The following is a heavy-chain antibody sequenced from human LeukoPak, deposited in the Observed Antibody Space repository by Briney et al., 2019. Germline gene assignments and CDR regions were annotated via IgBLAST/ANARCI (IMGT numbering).Heavy chain of an antibody. D-gene: IGHD2-15*01. V-gene: IGHV3-7*04. Sequence: GGSLRLSCAASGFSFSSYWMSWVRQAPGKGLVWVANIKQDGSEIYYVDSVKGRLTISRDNAKNSLYLQMNSLRAEDTAIYYCARSLGYCSGGSCYPFDYWGQGTLVTVSS. CDR1: GFSFSSYW. J-gene: IGHJ4*02. CDR2: IKQDGSEI. CDR3: ARSLGYCSGGSCYPFDY.